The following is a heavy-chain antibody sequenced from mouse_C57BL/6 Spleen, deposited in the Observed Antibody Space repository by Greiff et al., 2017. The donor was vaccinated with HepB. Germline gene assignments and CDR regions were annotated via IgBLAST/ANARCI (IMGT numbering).Heavy chain of an antibody. V-gene: IGHV3-6*01. CDR2: ISYDGSN. J-gene: IGHJ4*01. Sequence: ESGPGLVKPSQSLSLTCSVTGYSITSGYYWNWIRQFPGNTLEWMGYISYDGSNNYNPSLKNRTSITRDTSKNQFFLKLNSVTTEDTATYYCARDGYYEDYAMDYWGQGTSVTVSS. CDR3: ARDGYYEDYAMDY. CDR1: GYSITSGYY. D-gene: IGHD2-3*01.